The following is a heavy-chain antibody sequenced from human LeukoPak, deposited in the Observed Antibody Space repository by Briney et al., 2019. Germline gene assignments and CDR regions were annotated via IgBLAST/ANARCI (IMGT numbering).Heavy chain of an antibody. J-gene: IGHJ6*02. CDR3: ARSWYYYYYGMDV. D-gene: IGHD6-13*01. V-gene: IGHV4-34*01. CDR2: INHSGST. Sequence: PSETLSLTCAVYGGSFSGYYWSWIRQPPGKGLEWIEEINHSGSTNYNPSLKSRVTISVDTSKNQFSLKLSSVTAADTAVYYCARSWYYYYYGMDVWGQGTTVTVSS. CDR1: GGSFSGYY.